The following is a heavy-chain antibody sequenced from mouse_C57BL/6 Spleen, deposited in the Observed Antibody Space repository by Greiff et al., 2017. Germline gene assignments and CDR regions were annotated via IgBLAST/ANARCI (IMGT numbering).Heavy chain of an antibody. Sequence: VQLQQSGAELARPGASVKMSCKASGYTFTSYTMHWVKQRPGRGLEWIGYINPSSGYTKYNQKFKDKATLTADKSSSTAYMQLSSLTSEDSAVYYCARSDDWFAYWGQGTLVTVSA. CDR1: GYTFTSYT. J-gene: IGHJ3*01. CDR2: INPSSGYT. V-gene: IGHV1-4*01. CDR3: ARSDDWFAY.